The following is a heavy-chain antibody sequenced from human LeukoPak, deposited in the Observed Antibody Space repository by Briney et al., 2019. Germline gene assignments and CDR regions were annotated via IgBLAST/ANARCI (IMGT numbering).Heavy chain of an antibody. CDR2: ISWNSGSI. CDR1: GFTFSSYA. V-gene: IGHV3-9*01. CDR3: AKDNRRHYTSGPNPDSLH. D-gene: IGHD6-19*01. J-gene: IGHJ4*02. Sequence: GGSLRLSCAASGFTFSSYAMSWVRQPPGKGLEWVSGISWNSGSIDYADSVKGRFTISRDNAKNSLYLQMNSLRVEDTAFYYCAKDNRRHYTSGPNPDSLHWGQGALVTVSS.